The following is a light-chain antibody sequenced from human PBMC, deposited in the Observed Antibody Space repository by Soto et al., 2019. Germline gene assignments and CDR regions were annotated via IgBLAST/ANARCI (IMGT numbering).Light chain of an antibody. Sequence: DTQMTQSPSSPPASVGDRVTITCRASQTVAKSLNWYQLKPGRAPDLLIYATSHLHSEVPSRFSGSGSGTDFTLTINSLQPEDFATYYCQQVYRMPPTFGQGTKVDIK. V-gene: IGKV1-39*01. CDR1: QTVAKS. CDR2: ATS. CDR3: QQVYRMPPT. J-gene: IGKJ1*01.